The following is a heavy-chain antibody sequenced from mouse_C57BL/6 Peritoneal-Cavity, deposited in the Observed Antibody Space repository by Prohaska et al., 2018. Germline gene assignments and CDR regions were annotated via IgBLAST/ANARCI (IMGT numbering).Heavy chain of an antibody. CDR3: ASPYGYDGEAWFAY. D-gene: IGHD2-2*01. V-gene: IGHV1-59*01. CDR1: GYTFTDYY. CDR2: IDPSDSYT. Sequence: QIQLQQSGPELVKPGASVKISCKASGYTFTDYYINWVKQRPGQGLEWIGVIDPSDSYTNYNQKFKGKATLTVDTSSSTAYMQLSSLTSEDSAVYYCASPYGYDGEAWFAYWGQGTLVTVSA. J-gene: IGHJ3*01.